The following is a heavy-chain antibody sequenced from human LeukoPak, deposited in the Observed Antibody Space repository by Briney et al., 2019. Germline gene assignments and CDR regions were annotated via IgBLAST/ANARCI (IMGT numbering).Heavy chain of an antibody. J-gene: IGHJ3*02. D-gene: IGHD1-26*01. Sequence: PSETLSLTCSVSGGSITSYYWSWVRQPAGKGLEWIGRIYTSGSTNYNPSLKSRVTMSIDTSKKQLSLKLNSVTAADTAVYYCAGRKRDAFDIWGQGTMVTVS. V-gene: IGHV4-4*07. CDR3: AGRKRDAFDI. CDR2: IYTSGST. CDR1: GGSITSYY.